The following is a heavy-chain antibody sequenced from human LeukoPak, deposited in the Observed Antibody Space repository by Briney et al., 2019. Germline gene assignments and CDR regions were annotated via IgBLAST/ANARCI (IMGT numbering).Heavy chain of an antibody. V-gene: IGHV4-39*07. Sequence: PSETLSLTCTVSGGSISSSNYYWGWIRQPPGKGLEWIGSIYYSGNTSYNPSLKSRVTISVDTSKNQFSLKVSSVTAADTAVYYCARNFSSGWFDYWGQGTLVTVSS. CDR1: GGSISSSNYY. J-gene: IGHJ4*02. CDR2: IYYSGNT. D-gene: IGHD6-19*01. CDR3: ARNFSSGWFDY.